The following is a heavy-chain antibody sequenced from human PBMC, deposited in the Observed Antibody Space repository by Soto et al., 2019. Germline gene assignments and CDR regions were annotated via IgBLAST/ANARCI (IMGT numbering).Heavy chain of an antibody. CDR2: INNDGSAA. V-gene: IGHV3-74*01. CDR3: VRDKPHNWFDP. J-gene: IGHJ5*02. Sequence: EEQVVESGGGLVQPGGSLRLSCAASGFTFSRYWMHWVRQVPGKGLVWVSRINNDGSAATYADSVKGRFTISRDNAKNTVYLQMNSLRAEDTAVYYCVRDKPHNWFDPWGQGTPVTVSS. CDR1: GFTFSRYW.